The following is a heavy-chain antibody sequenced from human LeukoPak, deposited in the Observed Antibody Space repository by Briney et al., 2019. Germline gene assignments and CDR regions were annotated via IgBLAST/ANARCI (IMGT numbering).Heavy chain of an antibody. CDR1: GFTFSSYA. Sequence: GGSLRLSCAASGFTFSSYAMSWVRQAPGKGLEWVSAISGSGGSTYYADSVKGRFTISRDNSKNTLYLQMNSLRAEDTAVYYCAKDLVARGWLAPPVPFDYWGQGTLVTVSS. D-gene: IGHD6-19*01. CDR2: ISGSGGST. J-gene: IGHJ4*02. CDR3: AKDLVARGWLAPPVPFDY. V-gene: IGHV3-23*01.